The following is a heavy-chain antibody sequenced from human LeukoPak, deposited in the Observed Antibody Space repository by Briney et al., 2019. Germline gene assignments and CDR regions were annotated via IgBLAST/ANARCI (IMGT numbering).Heavy chain of an antibody. D-gene: IGHD4-17*01. V-gene: IGHV4-59*11. CDR1: DDSFSSHY. J-gene: IGHJ3*02. CDR2: ISYIGST. Sequence: PSETLSLTCAVSDDSFSSHYWAWIRQPPGKGLEWIGYISYIGSTNYNPSLKSRVTISIDTSKNQFSLKLSSVTAADTAVYYCARDLVTVTKGFDIWGQGTMVSVSS. CDR3: ARDLVTVTKGFDI.